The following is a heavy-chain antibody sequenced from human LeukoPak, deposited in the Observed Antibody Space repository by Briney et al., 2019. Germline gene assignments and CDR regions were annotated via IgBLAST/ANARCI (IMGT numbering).Heavy chain of an antibody. CDR1: AGSISSNY. J-gene: IGHJ3*02. CDR2: IYYSGST. Sequence: PSETLSLTCTVSAGSISSNYWSWLRQPPGKGLEWIGYIYYSGSTNYNPSLKSRVTISVDTSKNQFSLKLSSVTAADTAVYYCATFDIWGQGTMVTVSS. CDR3: ATFDI. V-gene: IGHV4-59*01.